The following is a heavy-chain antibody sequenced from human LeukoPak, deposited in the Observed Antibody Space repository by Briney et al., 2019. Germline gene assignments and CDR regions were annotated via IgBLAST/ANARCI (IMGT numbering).Heavy chain of an antibody. J-gene: IGHJ6*02. V-gene: IGHV3-23*01. Sequence: GGSLRLSCAASGFTFSSYAMSWVRQAPGKGLEWVSAISGSGGSTYYADSVKGRFTISRDNAKNSLYLQMNSLRAEDTAVYYCARDLDYGGNSGLYYYGMDVWGQGTTVTVSS. CDR2: ISGSGGST. D-gene: IGHD4-23*01. CDR1: GFTFSSYA. CDR3: ARDLDYGGNSGLYYYGMDV.